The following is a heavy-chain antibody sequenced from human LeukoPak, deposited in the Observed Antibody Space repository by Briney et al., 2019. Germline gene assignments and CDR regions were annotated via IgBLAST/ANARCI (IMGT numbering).Heavy chain of an antibody. CDR1: GFTFNNYA. D-gene: IGHD5-18*01. J-gene: IGHJ4*02. Sequence: GGSLRLSCAASGFTFNNYAMNWVRQAPGKGLEWVSVINGGGSSYYADSVKSRFTVSRDNSKNTLYLQMNSLRDEDTAVYYCAKGQGYNYGDSIDYWGQGTLVTVSS. V-gene: IGHV3-23*01. CDR2: INGGGSS. CDR3: AKGQGYNYGDSIDY.